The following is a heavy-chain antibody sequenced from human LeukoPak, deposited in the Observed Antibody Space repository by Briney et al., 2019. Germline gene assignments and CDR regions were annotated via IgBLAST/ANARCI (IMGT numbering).Heavy chain of an antibody. CDR3: ARVSGSYLGSNFDY. CDR1: GGTFSSYA. CDR2: IIPIFGTA. Sequence: ASVKVSCKASGGTFSSYAISWVRQAPGQGLEWMGRIIPIFGTANYAQKFQGRVTITADKSTSTAYMELSSLRSDDTAVYYCARVSGSYLGSNFDYWGQGTLVTVSS. V-gene: IGHV1-69*06. J-gene: IGHJ4*02. D-gene: IGHD1-26*01.